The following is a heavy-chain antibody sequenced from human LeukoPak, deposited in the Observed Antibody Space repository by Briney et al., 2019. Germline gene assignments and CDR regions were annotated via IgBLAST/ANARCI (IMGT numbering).Heavy chain of an antibody. CDR3: ARDSRVDYFDY. Sequence: GGSLRLSCAASGFTFSSYWMSWVRQAPGKGLEWVAVISYDGSNKYYADSVKGRFTISRDNSKNTLYLQMNSLRAEDTAVYYCARDSRVDYFDYWGQGTLVTVSS. J-gene: IGHJ4*02. CDR1: GFTFSSYW. D-gene: IGHD3-3*01. CDR2: ISYDGSNK. V-gene: IGHV3-30*03.